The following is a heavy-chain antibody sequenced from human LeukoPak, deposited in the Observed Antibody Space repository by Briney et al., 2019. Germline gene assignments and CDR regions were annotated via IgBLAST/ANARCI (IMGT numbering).Heavy chain of an antibody. CDR1: GFTFSSYS. V-gene: IGHV3-7*01. CDR2: IKQDGSEK. D-gene: IGHD2-8*01. J-gene: IGHJ6*02. CDR3: ARYLATLMEYYYYYGMDV. Sequence: PGGSLRLSCAASGFTFSSYSMNWVRQAPGTGLEWVANIKQDGSEKYYVDSVKGRFTISRDNAKNSLYPQMNSLRAEDTAVYYCARYLATLMEYYYYYGMDVWGQGTTVTVSS.